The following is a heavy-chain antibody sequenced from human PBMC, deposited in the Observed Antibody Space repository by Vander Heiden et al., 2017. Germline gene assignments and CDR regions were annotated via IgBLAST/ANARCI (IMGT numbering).Heavy chain of an antibody. CDR2: IGHEGNGI. Sequence: QVQLVQSGGGVVQPGTSLRLSCAASGFYFGVFGMHWVRQAPGQGLEWVASIGHEGNGISYADSVRGRFTISRDNSKNTLYLQLSSLRAEDTAIYYCARDRDSGHFDYWGLGALVTVSS. V-gene: IGHV3-33*01. J-gene: IGHJ4*02. D-gene: IGHD6-25*01. CDR3: ARDRDSGHFDY. CDR1: GFYFGVFG.